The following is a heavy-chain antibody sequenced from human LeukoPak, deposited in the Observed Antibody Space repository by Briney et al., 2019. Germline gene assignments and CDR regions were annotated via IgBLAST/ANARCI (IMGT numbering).Heavy chain of an antibody. Sequence: SETLSLTCTVSGGSISSSSYFWGWLRQPPGKGLEWVGSISYSGSTYYNPSLKSRVTISVDTSKNQFSLKLSSVTAADTAVYYCARGLAGRFLEWSRGYLDHWGQGTLVTVPS. CDR1: GGSISSSSYF. CDR2: ISYSGST. D-gene: IGHD3-3*01. CDR3: ARGLAGRFLEWSRGYLDH. J-gene: IGHJ4*02. V-gene: IGHV4-39*01.